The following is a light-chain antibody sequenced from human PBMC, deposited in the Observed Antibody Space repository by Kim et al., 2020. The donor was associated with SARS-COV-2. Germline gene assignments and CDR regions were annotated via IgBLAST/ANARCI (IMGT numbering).Light chain of an antibody. CDR3: NSRDSSGNHYV. CDR1: SLRNYY. Sequence: SSELTQDPAVSVALGQTVRITCQGDSLRNYYASWYQQKPGQAPVLVIYGKNNRPSGIPDRFSGSSSGNTASLTITGAPAEDEADYYCNSRDSSGNHYVFG. CDR2: GKN. V-gene: IGLV3-19*01. J-gene: IGLJ1*01.